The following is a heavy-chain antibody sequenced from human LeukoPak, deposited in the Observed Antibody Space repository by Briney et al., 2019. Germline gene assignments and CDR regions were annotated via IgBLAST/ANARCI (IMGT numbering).Heavy chain of an antibody. CDR3: ARGRPSGWGVDY. J-gene: IGHJ4*02. CDR1: GFTFSSFW. V-gene: IGHV3-7*01. D-gene: IGHD6-25*01. CDR2: MNQHGGET. Sequence: GGSLRLSCAASGFTFSSFWMSWVRQAPGKGLEWVANMNQHGGETNYVDSMKGRFTISRDNAKNSLYLQMNSLRDEDTAVYYCARGRPSGWGVDYWGQGTPVTVSS.